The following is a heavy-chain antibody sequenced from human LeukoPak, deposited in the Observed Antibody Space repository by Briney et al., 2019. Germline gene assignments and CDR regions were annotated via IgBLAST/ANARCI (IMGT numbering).Heavy chain of an antibody. CDR1: GYTLTELS. CDR3: ATTKGFYDSSGYYHDAFDI. Sequence: ASVKVSCKVSGYTLTELSMHWVRQAPGKGLEWMGGFDPEDGETTYAQKFQGRVTMTEDTSTDTAYMELSSLRSEDTAVYYCATTKGFYDSSGYYHDAFDIWGQGTMVTVSS. CDR2: FDPEDGET. V-gene: IGHV1-24*01. J-gene: IGHJ3*02. D-gene: IGHD3-22*01.